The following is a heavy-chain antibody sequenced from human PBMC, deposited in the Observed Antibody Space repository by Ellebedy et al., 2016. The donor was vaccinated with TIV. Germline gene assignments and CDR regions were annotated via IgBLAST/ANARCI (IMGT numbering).Heavy chain of an antibody. CDR3: ARDSKAVAGFDP. CDR1: GFTFSSYA. CDR2: INPSGGST. J-gene: IGHJ5*02. Sequence: GESLKISCAASGFTFSSYAMHWVRQAPGQGLEWMGIINPSGGSTSYAQKFQGRVTMTRDTSTSTVYMELSSLRSEDTAVYYCARDSKAVAGFDPWGQGTLVTVSS. D-gene: IGHD6-19*01. V-gene: IGHV1-46*01.